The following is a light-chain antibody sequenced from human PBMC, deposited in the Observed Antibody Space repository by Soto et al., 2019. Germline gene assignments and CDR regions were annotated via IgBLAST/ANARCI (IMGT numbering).Light chain of an antibody. CDR1: QSVSSN. CDR2: GAS. J-gene: IGKJ1*01. CDR3: QKYNEWPPT. Sequence: ERVLTQSPATLSVSLGERATLSCRASQSVSSNLAWYQQKPGQAPRLLIYGASTMASGIPARFSGSGSGTEITLTISSLQSEDFAVYHCQKYNEWPPTFGQGTKLEIK. V-gene: IGKV3-15*01.